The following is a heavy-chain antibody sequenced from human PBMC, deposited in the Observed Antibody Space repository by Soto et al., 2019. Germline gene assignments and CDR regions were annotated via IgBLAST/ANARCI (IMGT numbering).Heavy chain of an antibody. Sequence: ASVKVSCKASGYTFTGYYMHWVRQAPGQGLEWMGWINPNIGGTNYAKKFQGRVTMTRDTSISTAYMELSRLRSDDTAVYYCAREAVYYYYGRDVWGQGTTVTVS. CDR2: INPNIGGT. CDR1: GYTFTGYY. J-gene: IGHJ6*02. CDR3: AREAVYYYYGRDV. V-gene: IGHV1-2*02. D-gene: IGHD4-4*01.